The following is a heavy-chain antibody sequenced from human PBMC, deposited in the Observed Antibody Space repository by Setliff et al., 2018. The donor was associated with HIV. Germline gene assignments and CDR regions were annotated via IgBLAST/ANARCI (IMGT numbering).Heavy chain of an antibody. Sequence: SETLSLTCTVSGGSVSSDDYYWSWIRQPPGKGLAWIGYIYYSGDTYYNASLQSRATRSLDTSKNQFSLTLTSVTAADTAVYFCARVPFGSGSYYFDFWGQGTLVTVSS. J-gene: IGHJ4*02. CDR2: IYYSGDT. D-gene: IGHD3-10*01. V-gene: IGHV4-30-4*01. CDR3: ARVPFGSGSYYFDF. CDR1: GGSVSSDDYY.